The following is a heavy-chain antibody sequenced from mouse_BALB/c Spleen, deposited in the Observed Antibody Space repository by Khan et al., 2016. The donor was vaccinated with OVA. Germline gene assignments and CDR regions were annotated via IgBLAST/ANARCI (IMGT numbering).Heavy chain of an antibody. CDR3: ARDAGRY. CDR2: INPKNGDT. Sequence: EVKLLESGPELVKPGASVKISCKTSGYTFPEYTVHWVKQSLGKSLDWIGVINPKNGDTAYNQKFKGKATLTVDRSSSTAYMEFRSLTSEDSAVYYCARDAGRYWGQGTSVTVAS. J-gene: IGHJ4*01. D-gene: IGHD3-3*01. V-gene: IGHV1-18*01. CDR1: GYTFPEYT.